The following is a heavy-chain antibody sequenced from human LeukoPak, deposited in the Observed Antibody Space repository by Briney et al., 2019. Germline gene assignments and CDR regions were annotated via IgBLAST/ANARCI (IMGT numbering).Heavy chain of an antibody. V-gene: IGHV4-34*01. J-gene: IGHJ3*01. D-gene: IGHD5-18*01. CDR2: INYGGST. CDR1: SESFSGYF. CDR3: ARGRGGYPD. Sequence: SETLSLTCAMYSESFSGYFWSWIRQPPGKGLEWIGEINYGGSTNYNPSLKSRVTISVDTSKNQFSLKLSSVTAADTAVYYWARGRGGYPDWGQGTMVTVSS.